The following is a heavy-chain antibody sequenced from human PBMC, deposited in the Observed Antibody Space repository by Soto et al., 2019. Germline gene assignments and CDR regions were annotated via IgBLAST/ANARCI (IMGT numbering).Heavy chain of an antibody. Sequence: PGGFLRLSCAASGFTFSGSAMHWVRQASGKGLEWVGRIRSKANSYATAYAASVKGRFTIPRDDSKNTAYLQMNSLKTEDTAVYNCTSQPYCSSTSCYSGWFDPWGQG. J-gene: IGHJ5*02. V-gene: IGHV3-73*01. CDR2: IRSKANSYAT. D-gene: IGHD2-2*02. CDR1: GFTFSGSA. CDR3: TSQPYCSSTSCYSGWFDP.